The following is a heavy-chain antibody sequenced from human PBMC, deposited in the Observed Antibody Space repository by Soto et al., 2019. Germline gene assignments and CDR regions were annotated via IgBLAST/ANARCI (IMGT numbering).Heavy chain of an antibody. D-gene: IGHD2-2*01. J-gene: IGHJ6*02. V-gene: IGHV1-69*02. CDR2: IIPMLEIT. CDR3: ARNMGGIVLLPAAMRYYYDGMDF. Sequence: SVKVSCKASGGTFSNHIITWVRQAPGQGPEWMGRIIPMLEITNYAQKFQGRVTITADKSTTTAYMEVNSLRSEDTAVYYCARNMGGIVLLPAAMRYYYDGMDFWGQGTTVTVS. CDR1: GGTFSNHI.